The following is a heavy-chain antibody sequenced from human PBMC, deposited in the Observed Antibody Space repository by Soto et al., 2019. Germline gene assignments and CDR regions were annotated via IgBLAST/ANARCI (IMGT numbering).Heavy chain of an antibody. D-gene: IGHD1-20*01. J-gene: IGHJ4*02. CDR2: IIPIFGTA. CDR3: ATYNWNDDALRVYSDY. Sequence: QVQLVQSGAEVKKPGSSVKVSCKASGGTFSSYAISWVRQAPGQGLEWMGGIIPIFGTANYAQKFQGRVTITADKSTSTAYMELSSLISEETAVYYCATYNWNDDALRVYSDYWGQGTLVTVSS. V-gene: IGHV1-69*06. CDR1: GGTFSSYA.